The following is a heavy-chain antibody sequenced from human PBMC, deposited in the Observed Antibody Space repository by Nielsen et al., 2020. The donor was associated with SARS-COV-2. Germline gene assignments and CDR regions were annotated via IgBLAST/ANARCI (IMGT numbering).Heavy chain of an antibody. V-gene: IGHV4-34*01. D-gene: IGHD2/OR15-2a*01. CDR2: INHSGST. J-gene: IGHJ6*03. CDR3: SRGPPGFTESFYYYYYMDV. Sequence: WIRQPPGKGLEWIGEINHSGSTNYNPSLKSRVTISVDTSKNQFSLKLNPLTAADTAVYYCSRGPPGFTESFYYYYYMDVWGKATTVTVSS.